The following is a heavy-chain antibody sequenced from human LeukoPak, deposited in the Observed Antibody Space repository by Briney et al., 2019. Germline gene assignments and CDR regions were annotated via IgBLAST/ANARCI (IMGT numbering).Heavy chain of an antibody. CDR3: AKGPYDSSGYYNYYFDY. V-gene: IGHV3-30*02. D-gene: IGHD3-22*01. J-gene: IGHJ4*02. CDR1: GFTFSSYG. Sequence: GGSLRLSCAASGFTFSSYGMHWVRQAPGKGLEWVAFIRYDGSNKYYADSVKGRFTISRDNSKNTLYLQMNSLRPEDTAVYYCAKGPYDSSGYYNYYFDYWGQGTLVTVSS. CDR2: IRYDGSNK.